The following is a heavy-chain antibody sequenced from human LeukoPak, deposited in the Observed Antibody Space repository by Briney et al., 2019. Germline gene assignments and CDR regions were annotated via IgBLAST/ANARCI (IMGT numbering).Heavy chain of an antibody. D-gene: IGHD2-15*01. J-gene: IGHJ4*02. V-gene: IGHV3-53*01. CDR2: IYSGGST. Sequence: QTGGSLRLSCAASGFTVSSNYMSWVRQAPGKGLEWVSVIYSGGSTYYADSVKGRFTISRDNSKNTLYLQMSSLRAEDTAVYYCAKYAVVGTPFFDYWGQGTLVTISS. CDR1: GFTVSSNY. CDR3: AKYAVVGTPFFDY.